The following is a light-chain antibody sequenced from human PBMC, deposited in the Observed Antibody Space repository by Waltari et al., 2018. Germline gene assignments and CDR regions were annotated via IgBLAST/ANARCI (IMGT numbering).Light chain of an antibody. CDR3: AAWDDSLSGPV. CDR1: SSNIGSNY. CDR2: RNN. V-gene: IGLV1-47*01. J-gene: IGLJ2*01. Sequence: QSVLTQPPSASGTPGQRVTISCSGSSSNIGSNYVYWYQQLPGTAPQLLIDRNNQRPSGVPDRVSGSKSGTSASLAISGLRSEDEADYYCAAWDDSLSGPVFGGGTKLTVL.